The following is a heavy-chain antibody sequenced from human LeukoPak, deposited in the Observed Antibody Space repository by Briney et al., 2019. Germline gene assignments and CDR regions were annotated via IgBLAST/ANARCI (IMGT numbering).Heavy chain of an antibody. D-gene: IGHD3-10*01. Sequence: GGSLRLSCAASGFTFRSYDMHWVRQVTGKGLEWVAIIGIHDDTHYADSVKGRFIISREDAKNTLYLQMNSLKAGDTAVYHCATGWTSGGQHFDYWGRGTLVTVSS. CDR3: ATGWTSGGQHFDY. J-gene: IGHJ4*02. CDR2: IGIHDDT. CDR1: GFTFRSYD. V-gene: IGHV3-13*01.